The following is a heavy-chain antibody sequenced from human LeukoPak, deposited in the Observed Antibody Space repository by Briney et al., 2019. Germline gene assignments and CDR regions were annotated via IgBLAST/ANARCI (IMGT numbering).Heavy chain of an antibody. CDR1: GFTFSSYW. CDR2: IASDGSST. Sequence: GGSLRLSCAASGFTFSSYWMNWVRQAPGKGLVWVSRIASDGSSTTYADSVKGRFTISRDNSKNTLYLQMNSLRAEDTAVYYCAREISGDDSSGTFDYWGQGTLVTVSS. J-gene: IGHJ4*02. CDR3: AREISGDDSSGTFDY. V-gene: IGHV3-74*01. D-gene: IGHD3-22*01.